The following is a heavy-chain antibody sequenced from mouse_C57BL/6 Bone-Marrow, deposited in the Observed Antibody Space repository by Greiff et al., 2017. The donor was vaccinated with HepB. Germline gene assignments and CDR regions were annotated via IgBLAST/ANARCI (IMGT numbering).Heavy chain of an antibody. CDR2: IDPETGGT. D-gene: IGHD2-3*01. CDR3: TRRIYDGPGGY. Sequence: QVQLQQSGAELVRPGASVTLSCKASGYTFTDYEMHWVKQTPVHGLEWIGAIDPETGGTAYNQKFKGKAILTADKSSSTAYMELRSLTSEDSAVYYCTRRIYDGPGGYWGQGTTLTVSS. J-gene: IGHJ2*01. CDR1: GYTFTDYE. V-gene: IGHV1-15*01.